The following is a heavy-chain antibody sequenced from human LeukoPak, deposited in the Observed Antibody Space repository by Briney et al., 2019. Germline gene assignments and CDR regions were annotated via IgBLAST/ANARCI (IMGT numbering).Heavy chain of an antibody. Sequence: SVKVSCKASGCTFSSYAISWVRQAPGQGLEWMGGIIPIYGRANYAQKFQGRVTITADESTNTAYMELSNLRYDDPAGYYFASPPPYYDILTGYSGNDAFDIWGQGTMVTVSS. V-gene: IGHV1-69*13. J-gene: IGHJ3*02. CDR2: IIPIYGRA. D-gene: IGHD3-9*01. CDR1: GCTFSSYA. CDR3: ASPPPYYDILTGYSGNDAFDI.